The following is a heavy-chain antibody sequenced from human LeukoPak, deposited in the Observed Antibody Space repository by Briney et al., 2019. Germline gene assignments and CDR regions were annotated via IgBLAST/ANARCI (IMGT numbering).Heavy chain of an antibody. Sequence: SETLSLTCTVSGGSISSYYWSWIRQPPGKGLEWIGYIYYSGSTNYNPSLKSRVTISVDTSKNQFSLKLSSVTAADTAVYYCAREHCSSTSCYPYWYFDLWGRGTLVTVSS. J-gene: IGHJ2*01. V-gene: IGHV4-59*01. CDR1: GGSISSYY. CDR3: AREHCSSTSCYPYWYFDL. CDR2: IYYSGST. D-gene: IGHD2-2*01.